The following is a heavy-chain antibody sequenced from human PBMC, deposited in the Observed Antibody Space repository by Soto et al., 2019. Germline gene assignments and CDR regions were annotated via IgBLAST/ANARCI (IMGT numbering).Heavy chain of an antibody. CDR1: GFTFSSYS. J-gene: IGHJ4*02. CDR2: ISSSSSYI. CDR3: ARPLLWLGELGAFDY. D-gene: IGHD3-10*01. V-gene: IGHV3-21*01. Sequence: PGGSLRLSCAASGFTFSSYSMNWVRQAPGKGLEWVSSISSSSSYIYYADSVKGRFTISRDNAKNSLYLQMNSLRAEDTAVYYCARPLLWLGELGAFDYWGQGTLVTVSS.